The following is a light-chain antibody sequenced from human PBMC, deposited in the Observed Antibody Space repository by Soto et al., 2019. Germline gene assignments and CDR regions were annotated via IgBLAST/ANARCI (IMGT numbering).Light chain of an antibody. Sequence: QSVLTQPASVSGSPGQSITISCTGTSSDVGSYDLVSWYQQHPGKAPKLMIYEATQRPSGVSNRFSGSKSGNTASLTISGLQAEDEADYYCCSYAGSSTFVFGGGTKLTVL. CDR1: SSDVGSYDL. J-gene: IGLJ2*01. CDR2: EAT. V-gene: IGLV2-23*02. CDR3: CSYAGSSTFV.